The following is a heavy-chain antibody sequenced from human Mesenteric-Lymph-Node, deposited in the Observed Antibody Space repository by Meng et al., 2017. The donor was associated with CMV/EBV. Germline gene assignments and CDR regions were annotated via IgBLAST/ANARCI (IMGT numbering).Heavy chain of an antibody. V-gene: IGHV3-74*03. CDR2: IISDDSTA. Sequence: LSLTCAVSGFTFSGYSMNWVRQAPGKGLVWVSRIISDDSTATYADSVRGRFTISRDNAKNTIYLQMNSLGAEDTAVYYCATGYINAYEYWGQGTLVTVSS. CDR3: ATGYINAYEY. D-gene: IGHD3-16*01. J-gene: IGHJ4*02. CDR1: GFTFSGYS.